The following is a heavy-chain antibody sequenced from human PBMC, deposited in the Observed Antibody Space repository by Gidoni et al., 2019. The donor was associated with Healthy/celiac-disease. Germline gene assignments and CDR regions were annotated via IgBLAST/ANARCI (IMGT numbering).Heavy chain of an antibody. CDR2: IYYSGST. J-gene: IGHJ4*02. V-gene: IGHV4-59*01. D-gene: IGHD3-10*01. CDR1: GGSISSYY. Sequence: QVQLQASGPGLVKPSETLSLTCTVSGGSISSYYWSWIRQPPGKGLEWIGYIYYSGSTNYNPSLKSRVTISVDTSKNQFSLKLSSVTAADTAVYYCARGAGFDYWGQGTLVTVSS. CDR3: ARGAGFDY.